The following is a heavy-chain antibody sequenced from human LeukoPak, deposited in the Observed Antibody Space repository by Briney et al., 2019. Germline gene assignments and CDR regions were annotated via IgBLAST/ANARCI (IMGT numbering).Heavy chain of an antibody. J-gene: IGHJ4*02. CDR2: INQSGDT. CDR1: GETFSGYY. Sequence: SETLSLTCGVSGETFSGYYWSWLRQPPGRGLEWIGEINQSGDTNYNPSFESRVTMSVDASKKQFSLKVKSVTAADGAVYYCARSLSPYYDVTSAYWVWGYWGQGSLVIISA. V-gene: IGHV4-34*01. CDR3: ARSLSPYYDVTSAYWVWGY. D-gene: IGHD3-3*01.